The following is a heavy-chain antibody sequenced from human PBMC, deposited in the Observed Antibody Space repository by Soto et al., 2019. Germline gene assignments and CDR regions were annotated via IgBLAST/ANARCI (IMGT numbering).Heavy chain of an antibody. CDR1: GFTFRSYV. Sequence: QVHLVESGGGVVQPGTSLRLSCVGSGFTFRSYVIHWVRQAPGKGLEWVALTSYDGSNKDYGDSVKGRFTISRDNSRNTVDLQMDSLRGEDTALYYCARWGTTGGLDVWGQGTLVSVSS. D-gene: IGHD3-16*01. J-gene: IGHJ1*01. V-gene: IGHV3-33*05. CDR2: TSYDGSNK. CDR3: ARWGTTGGLDV.